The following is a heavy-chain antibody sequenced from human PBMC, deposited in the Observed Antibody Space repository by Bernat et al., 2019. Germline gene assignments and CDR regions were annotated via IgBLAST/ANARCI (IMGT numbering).Heavy chain of an antibody. CDR2: MDPSDSYT. D-gene: IGHD2-2*01. J-gene: IGHJ6*02. V-gene: IGHV5-10-1*03. Sequence: EVQLVQSGAEVKKPGESLRISCKGSGYSFTSYWISWVRQMPGKGLEWMGRMDPSDSYTNYSPSFQRQVTISADKSISTACLQWSSLKASDTAMYYCARQYCSSTSCYYYYGMDVWGQGTTVTVSS. CDR1: GYSFTSYW. CDR3: ARQYCSSTSCYYYYGMDV.